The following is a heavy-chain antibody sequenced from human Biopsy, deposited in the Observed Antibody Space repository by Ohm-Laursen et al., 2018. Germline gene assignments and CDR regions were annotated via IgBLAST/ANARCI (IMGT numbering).Heavy chain of an antibody. V-gene: IGHV4-59*11. CDR3: ARGSNEYGGLYFPH. D-gene: IGHD4-23*01. J-gene: IGHJ1*01. CDR1: GGPFTGHY. Sequence: PGTLSLTCTVSGGPFTGHYWTWIRQPPGKGLEWIGHISHTGYTSYKSSLKSRVTISLDTSRKHFSLRLTSLAVADTAVYYCARGSNEYGGLYFPHWGQGTLVTVSS. CDR2: ISHTGYT.